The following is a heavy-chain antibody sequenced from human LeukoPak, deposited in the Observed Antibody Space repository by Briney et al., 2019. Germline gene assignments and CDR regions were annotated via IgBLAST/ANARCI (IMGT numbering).Heavy chain of an antibody. CDR1: GFTFSSYG. Sequence: GGSLRLSCAASGFTFSSYGMHWVRQAPGKGLEWVAVISYDGSNKHYADSVKGRFTISRDNSKNTLYLQMNSLRAEDTAVYYCAKDRRPFWSGSYYYYGMDVWGQGTTVTVSS. D-gene: IGHD3-3*01. CDR2: ISYDGSNK. J-gene: IGHJ6*02. V-gene: IGHV3-30*18. CDR3: AKDRRPFWSGSYYYYGMDV.